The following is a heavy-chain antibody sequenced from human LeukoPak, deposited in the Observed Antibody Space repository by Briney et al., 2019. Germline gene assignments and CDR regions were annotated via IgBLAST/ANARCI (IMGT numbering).Heavy chain of an antibody. V-gene: IGHV3-23*01. CDR3: AKAVVIVPTATPFDY. CDR1: GFSFSNYA. CDR2: ISGRGANT. J-gene: IGHJ4*02. Sequence: GGSLRLSCAASGFSFSNYAMSWVRQAPGKGLEWVSAISGRGANTYYADSVKGRFTISRDNSKNTLYMQMNSLRAEDTAVYYCAKAVVIVPTATPFDYWGQGALVTVSS. D-gene: IGHD2-2*01.